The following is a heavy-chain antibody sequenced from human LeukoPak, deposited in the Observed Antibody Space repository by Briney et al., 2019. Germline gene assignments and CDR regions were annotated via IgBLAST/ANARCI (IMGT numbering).Heavy chain of an antibody. J-gene: IGHJ6*03. Sequence: GGSLRLPCAASEFTFSDYYMSWIRQAPGKGLEWVSYISSSGSTIYYADSVKGRFTISRDNAKNSLYLQMNSLIAEDTAVYYCAKDFVIVPAAKPWYMDVWGKGTTVTISS. CDR2: ISSSGSTI. V-gene: IGHV3-11*04. CDR3: AKDFVIVPAAKPWYMDV. CDR1: EFTFSDYY. D-gene: IGHD2-2*02.